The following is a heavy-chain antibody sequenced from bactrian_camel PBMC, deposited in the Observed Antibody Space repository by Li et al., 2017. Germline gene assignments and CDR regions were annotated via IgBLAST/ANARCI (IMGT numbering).Heavy chain of an antibody. J-gene: IGHJ6*01. D-gene: IGHD2*01. Sequence: VQLVESGGGLVQPGGSLRLSCAASGFAFSGYAIHWVRQAPGKGLEWVSASSGGTLYADSVKGRFTVSRDNAKNTLHPQMKNLKSEDTALYYCVLRFYQSDGYYSFSYWGQGTQVTVS. V-gene: IGHV3S42*01. CDR2: SSGGT. CDR1: GFAFSGYA. CDR3: VLRFYQSDGYYSFSY.